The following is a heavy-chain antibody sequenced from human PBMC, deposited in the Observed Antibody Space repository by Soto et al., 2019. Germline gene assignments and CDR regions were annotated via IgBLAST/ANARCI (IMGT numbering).Heavy chain of an antibody. V-gene: IGHV3-23*01. CDR2: ISGSGGST. J-gene: IGHJ4*02. CDR3: ARDESGVDGSGSYFSL. D-gene: IGHD3-10*01. CDR1: GFTFSSYA. Sequence: EVQLLESGGGLVQPGGSLRLSCAASGFTFSSYAMSWVRQAPGKGLEWVSAISGSGGSTYYADSVKGRFTISRDNSKNSLYLQMNSLRAEDTAVYYCARDESGVDGSGSYFSLWGQGTLVTVSS.